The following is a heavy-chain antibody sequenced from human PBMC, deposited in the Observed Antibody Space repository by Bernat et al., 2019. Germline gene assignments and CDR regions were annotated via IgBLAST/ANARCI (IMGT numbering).Heavy chain of an antibody. Sequence: QVQVVESGGGVVQPGRSLRLSCAASGLSFRTCAMHWVRQAPGKGLEWVALITYDGSNKYYADSVKGRFTISRDNSKNTLYLQLNSLRAEDTAVYYCIRENDAFDIGGQGTMVTVSS. J-gene: IGHJ3*02. V-gene: IGHV3-30-3*01. CDR1: GLSFRTCA. CDR2: ITYDGSNK. CDR3: IRENDAFDI.